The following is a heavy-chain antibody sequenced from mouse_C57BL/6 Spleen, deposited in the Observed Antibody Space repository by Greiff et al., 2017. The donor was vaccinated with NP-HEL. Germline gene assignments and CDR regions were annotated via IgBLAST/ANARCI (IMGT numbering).Heavy chain of an antibody. V-gene: IGHV5-12*01. Sequence: EVKLVESGGGLVQPGGSLKLSCAASGFTFSDYYMYWVRQTPEKRLEWVAYISNGGGSTYYPDTVKGRFTISRDNAKNNLYLQMSRLKSEDTAMYYCARGVLLRYYAMDYWGQGTSVTVSS. CDR1: GFTFSDYY. CDR3: ARGVLLRYYAMDY. D-gene: IGHD1-1*01. CDR2: ISNGGGST. J-gene: IGHJ4*01.